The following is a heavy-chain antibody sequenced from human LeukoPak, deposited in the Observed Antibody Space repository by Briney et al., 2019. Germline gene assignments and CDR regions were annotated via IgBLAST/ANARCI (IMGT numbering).Heavy chain of an antibody. CDR3: ARHGTQWLRYPNFDY. CDR2: IYYNGNT. D-gene: IGHD6-19*01. CDR1: GVSISSYY. Sequence: SETLSLTCTVSGVSISSYYWSWIRQPPGEGLEWIGSIYYNGNTDYNPSLKSRVTISVDTSNNQFSLKLSSVTAADTAVYYCARHGTQWLRYPNFDYWAREPWSPSP. V-gene: IGHV4-59*08. J-gene: IGHJ4*02.